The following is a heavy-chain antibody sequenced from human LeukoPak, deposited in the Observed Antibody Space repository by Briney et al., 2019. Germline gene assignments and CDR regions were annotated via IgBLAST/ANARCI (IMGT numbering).Heavy chain of an antibody. CDR2: IYYSGST. Sequence: PSETLSLTCTVSGVSISSSSYYWGWIRQPPGKVLEWIGSIYYSGSTYYNPSLKSRVTISVDTSKNQFSLKLSSVTAADTAVYYCASQRWLQRLDYWGQGTLVTVSS. D-gene: IGHD5-24*01. J-gene: IGHJ4*02. CDR3: ASQRWLQRLDY. CDR1: GVSISSSSYY. V-gene: IGHV4-39*01.